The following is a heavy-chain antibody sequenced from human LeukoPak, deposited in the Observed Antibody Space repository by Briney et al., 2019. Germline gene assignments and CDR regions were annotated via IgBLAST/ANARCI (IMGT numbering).Heavy chain of an antibody. Sequence: GGSLRLSCAASGFTVSSNYVSWVRQAPGKGLEWVSLINSDGSNKIYADSVKGRFTISRDNAKNTLYLQMNSLRAEDTAVYYCTRPYYYGSGSTPHWGQGTLVTVSS. J-gene: IGHJ4*02. CDR3: TRPYYYGSGSTPH. D-gene: IGHD3-10*01. V-gene: IGHV3-74*01. CDR2: INSDGSNK. CDR1: GFTVSSNY.